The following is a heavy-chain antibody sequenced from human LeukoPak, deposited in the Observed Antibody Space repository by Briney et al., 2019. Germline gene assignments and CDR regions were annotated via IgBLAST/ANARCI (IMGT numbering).Heavy chain of an antibody. Sequence: GSVKVSCKASGFALTSYYLFWVRLAPGQGLEWMGILNPKTGTTRYAQKFQGRVNMTRDTSTSTVYMELSSLRSEDTAIYYCVRDQRRIEVAGYYSDYWGQGTLVTVSS. V-gene: IGHV1-46*01. CDR1: GFALTSYY. D-gene: IGHD6-19*01. CDR2: LNPKTGTT. J-gene: IGHJ4*02. CDR3: VRDQRRIEVAGYYSDY.